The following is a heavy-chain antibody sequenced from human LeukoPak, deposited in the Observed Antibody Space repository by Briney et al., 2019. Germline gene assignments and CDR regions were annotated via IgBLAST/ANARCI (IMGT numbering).Heavy chain of an antibody. CDR3: ARVPESVGINYFDS. V-gene: IGHV4-34*01. CDR2: INHRGNT. CDR1: GGSFSGNF. D-gene: IGHD1-26*01. J-gene: IGHJ4*02. Sequence: SETLSLTCAVYGGSFSGNFWSWVRQPPGKGLEWIGEINHRGNTNYNPSLKSRVTISVDTSKNQFSLKLSSVTAVDTAVYYCARVPESVGINYFDSWGQGTQVTVSS.